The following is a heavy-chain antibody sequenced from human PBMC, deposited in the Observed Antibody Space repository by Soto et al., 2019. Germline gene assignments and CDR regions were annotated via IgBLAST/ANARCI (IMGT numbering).Heavy chain of an antibody. V-gene: IGHV4-30-4*01. CDR2: IYYSGST. CDR1: GGSISSGDYY. Sequence: PSETLSLTCTVSGGSISSGDYYWGWIRQPPGKGLEWIGYIYYSGSTYYNPSLKSRVTISVDTSKNQFSLKLSSVTAADTAVYYCARVSGDLDYYYYGMDVWGQGTTVTVSS. D-gene: IGHD7-27*01. CDR3: ARVSGDLDYYYYGMDV. J-gene: IGHJ6*02.